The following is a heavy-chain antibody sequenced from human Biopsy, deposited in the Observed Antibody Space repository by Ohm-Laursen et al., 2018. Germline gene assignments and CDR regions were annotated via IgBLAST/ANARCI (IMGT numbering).Heavy chain of an antibody. CDR2: IYFSGST. D-gene: IGHD2/OR15-2a*01. CDR1: GGSLSSDQ. J-gene: IGHJ6*02. CDR3: ARATNSTGWPYYYFYGMDV. Sequence: SGALSLTCPVSGGSLSSDQWSWIRRTPGKGVGGVGYIYFSGSTNYNPSLKSRVTISVDTSKNQFSLRLNSVTAADTAVYYCARATNSTGWPYYYFYGMDVWGQGTTVTVSS. V-gene: IGHV4-59*01.